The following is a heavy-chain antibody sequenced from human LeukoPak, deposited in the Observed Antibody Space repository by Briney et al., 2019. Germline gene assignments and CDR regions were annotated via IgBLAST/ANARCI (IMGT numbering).Heavy chain of an antibody. V-gene: IGHV3-23*01. CDR1: GGSFSGYY. J-gene: IGHJ6*02. D-gene: IGHD2-2*01. CDR2: ISGSSFST. Sequence: PSETLSLTCAVYGGSFSGYYWSWVRQAPGKGLEWVSTISGSSFSTYYADSVKGRFTISRDNSKNTLYLQMNSLRAEDTAIYYCAKEDCSSTSCPMDVWGQGTTVTVSS. CDR3: AKEDCSSTSCPMDV.